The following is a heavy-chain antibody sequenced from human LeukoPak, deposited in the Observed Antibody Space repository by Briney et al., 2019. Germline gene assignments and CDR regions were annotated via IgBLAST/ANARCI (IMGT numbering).Heavy chain of an antibody. CDR1: GFTFSSYA. CDR3: VCDPIKGPIDSSGYLNGFDY. Sequence: AGRSLRLSCAASGFTFSSYAMHWVRQAPGKGLEWVAVISYDGSNKYYADSVKGRFTISRDNSKNTLYLQMNSLRAEDTAVYYCVCDPIKGPIDSSGYLNGFDYWGQGTLVTVSS. CDR2: ISYDGSNK. D-gene: IGHD3-22*01. V-gene: IGHV3-30-3*01. J-gene: IGHJ4*02.